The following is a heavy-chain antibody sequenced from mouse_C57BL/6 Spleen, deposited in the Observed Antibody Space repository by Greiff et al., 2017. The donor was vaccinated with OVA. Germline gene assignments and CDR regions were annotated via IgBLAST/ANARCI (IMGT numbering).Heavy chain of an antibody. J-gene: IGHJ2*01. V-gene: IGHV1-42*01. Sequence: VQLQQSGPELVKPGASVKISCKASGYSFTGYYMNWVKQSPEKSLEWIGEINPSTGGTTYNQKFKAKATLTVDKSSSTAYMQLKSLTSEDSAVYYCARCGTNRNFDYWGQGTTLTVSS. CDR1: GYSFTGYY. CDR2: INPSTGGT. D-gene: IGHD4-1*01. CDR3: ARCGTNRNFDY.